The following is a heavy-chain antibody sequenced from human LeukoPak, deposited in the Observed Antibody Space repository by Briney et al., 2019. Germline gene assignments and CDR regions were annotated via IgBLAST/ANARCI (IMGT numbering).Heavy chain of an antibody. CDR3: ARGSQSLGYCSGGSCRAKIFDY. D-gene: IGHD2-15*01. CDR1: GGSFSGHY. Sequence: SETPSLTCAVYGGSFSGHYWSWIRQPPGKGLEWIGEINHSGSTNYNPSLKSRVTISVDTSKNQFSLKLSSVTAADTAVYYCARGSQSLGYCSGGSCRAKIFDYWGQGTLVTVSS. J-gene: IGHJ4*02. CDR2: INHSGST. V-gene: IGHV4-34*01.